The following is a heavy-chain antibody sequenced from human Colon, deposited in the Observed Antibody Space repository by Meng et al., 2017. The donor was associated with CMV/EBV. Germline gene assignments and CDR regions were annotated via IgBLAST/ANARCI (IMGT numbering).Heavy chain of an antibody. CDR3: SRRRTSIPFDY. D-gene: IGHD2-21*01. Sequence: QITLKSSGPTLVKPTQTLTLTCTFSGFSLDSHGVGVGWIRQPPGKAPEWVALIYWDDDKRYSPSLENRLTITKDTSKNQVVLTMTDMGPMDTATYFCSRRRTSIPFDYWGQGILVTVSS. J-gene: IGHJ4*02. CDR1: GFSLDSHGVG. CDR2: IYWDDDK. V-gene: IGHV2-5*02.